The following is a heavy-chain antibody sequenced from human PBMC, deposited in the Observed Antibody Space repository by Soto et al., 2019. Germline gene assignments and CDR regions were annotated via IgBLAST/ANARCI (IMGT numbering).Heavy chain of an antibody. CDR2: ISYDGSNK. J-gene: IGHJ4*02. CDR3: ARAGVPYSSSPNGYYFDY. D-gene: IGHD6-13*01. CDR1: GFTFSSYA. V-gene: IGHV3-30-3*01. Sequence: QVQLVESGGGVVQPGRSLRLSCAASGFTFSSYAMHWVRQAPGKGLEWVAVISYDGSNKYYADSVKGRFTISRDNYKNTLYLQMNSLRAEDTAVYYCARAGVPYSSSPNGYYFDYWGQGTLVTVSS.